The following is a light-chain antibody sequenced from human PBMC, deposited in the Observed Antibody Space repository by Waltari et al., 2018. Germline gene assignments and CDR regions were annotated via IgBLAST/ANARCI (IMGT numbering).Light chain of an antibody. V-gene: IGKV3-11*01. CDR3: QQRSNWLST. Sequence: EIVLTQSPATLSLSPGDRATLSCRASQSVSSYLAWYQQKPGQAPRLLIYAASNRATGIPARFSGSGSGTDFTLTISSLEPEDFAVYYCQQRSNWLSTFGGGTKVEIK. J-gene: IGKJ4*01. CDR2: AAS. CDR1: QSVSSY.